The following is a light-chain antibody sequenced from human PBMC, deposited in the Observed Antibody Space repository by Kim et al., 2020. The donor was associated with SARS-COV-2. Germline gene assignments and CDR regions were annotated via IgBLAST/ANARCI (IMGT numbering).Light chain of an antibody. CDR2: YDS. Sequence: AQGKTARITCGGNNIGSKSVHWYQQKPGQAPVLVIYYDSDRPSGIPERFSGSNSGNTATLTISRVEAGDEADYSCQVWDKSGDHPVFGGGTQLTVL. CDR3: QVWDKSGDHPV. J-gene: IGLJ2*01. V-gene: IGLV3-21*04. CDR1: NIGSKS.